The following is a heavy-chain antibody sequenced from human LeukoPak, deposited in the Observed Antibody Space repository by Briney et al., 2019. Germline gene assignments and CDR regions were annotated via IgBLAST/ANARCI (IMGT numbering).Heavy chain of an antibody. J-gene: IGHJ6*02. D-gene: IGHD1-26*01. CDR2: IRWNSGSI. CDR3: AKDRQWELLNGMDV. Sequence: GRSLRLSCAASGFTFDVYATHWVRQAPRRGLKWVPGIRWNSGSIGYTDSVKGRFTISRDNAQNSLYLQMNSLRAEDTALYYCAKDRQWELLNGMDVWGQGTTVTVSS. CDR1: GFTFDVYA. V-gene: IGHV3-9*01.